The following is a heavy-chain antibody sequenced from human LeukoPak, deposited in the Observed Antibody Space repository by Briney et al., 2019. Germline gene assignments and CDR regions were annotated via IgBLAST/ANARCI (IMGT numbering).Heavy chain of an antibody. Sequence: GVSLRLSCAASGFTFSSYEMNWVRQAPGKGLEWVSYISSSGSTIYYADSVKGRFTISRDNAKNSLYLQMNSLRAEDTAVYYCARGNQGNWFEYWGKGALVTVSS. J-gene: IGHJ4*02. D-gene: IGHD4-23*01. CDR2: ISSSGSTI. V-gene: IGHV3-48*03. CDR1: GFTFSSYE. CDR3: ARGNQGNWFEY.